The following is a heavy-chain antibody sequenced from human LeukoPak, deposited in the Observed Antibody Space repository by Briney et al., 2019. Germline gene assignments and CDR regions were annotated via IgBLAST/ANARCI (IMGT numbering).Heavy chain of an antibody. Sequence: PSETLSLTCAVYGGSFSGYYWSWIRQPPGKGLEWIGEINHSGSTNYNPSLKSRVTISVDTSKNQFSLKLSSVTAADTAVYYCATTVTTLYGTDVWGQGTTVTVSS. V-gene: IGHV4-34*01. D-gene: IGHD4-17*01. CDR1: GGSFSGYY. CDR2: INHSGST. J-gene: IGHJ6*02. CDR3: ATTVTTLYGTDV.